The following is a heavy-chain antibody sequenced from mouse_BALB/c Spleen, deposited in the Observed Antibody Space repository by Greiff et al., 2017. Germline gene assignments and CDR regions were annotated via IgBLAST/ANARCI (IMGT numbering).Heavy chain of an antibody. CDR1: GFNFNDYY. D-gene: IGHD2-4*01. Sequence: VQLQQSGAELVRSGASVKLSCTASGFNFNDYYMHWVKQRPEQGLEWIGWIDPENGDTEYAPKFQGKATMTADTSSNTAYLQLSSLTSEDTAVYYCDAYYDYDTYYFDYWGQGTTLTVSS. CDR3: DAYYDYDTYYFDY. V-gene: IGHV14-4*02. CDR2: IDPENGDT. J-gene: IGHJ2*01.